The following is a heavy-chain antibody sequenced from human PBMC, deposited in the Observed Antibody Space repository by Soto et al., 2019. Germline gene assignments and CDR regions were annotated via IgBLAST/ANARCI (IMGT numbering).Heavy chain of an antibody. CDR1: GGSFSGYY. V-gene: IGHV4-34*01. CDR3: ARGQGYSSGWFYYYYYGMDV. J-gene: IGHJ6*02. CDR2: INHSGST. Sequence: SETLSLTCAVYGGSFSGYYLSWIRQPPGKGLEWIGEINHSGSTNYNPSLKSRVTISVDTSKNQFSLKLSSVTAADTAVYYCARGQGYSSGWFYYYYYGMDVWGQGTTVTVSS. D-gene: IGHD6-19*01.